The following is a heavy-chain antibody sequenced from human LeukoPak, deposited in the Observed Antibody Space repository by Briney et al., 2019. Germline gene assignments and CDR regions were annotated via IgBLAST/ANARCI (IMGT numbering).Heavy chain of an antibody. CDR2: INHSGST. J-gene: IGHJ4*02. CDR3: ARRKPGYYYLFDY. CDR1: GGSFSGYY. V-gene: IGHV4-34*01. D-gene: IGHD3-22*01. Sequence: SETLSLTCAVYGGSFSGYYWSWIRQPPGKGLEWIGEINHSGSTNYNPSLKSRVTISVGTSKNQFSLKLSSVTAADTAVYYCARRKPGYYYLFDYWGQGTLVTVSS.